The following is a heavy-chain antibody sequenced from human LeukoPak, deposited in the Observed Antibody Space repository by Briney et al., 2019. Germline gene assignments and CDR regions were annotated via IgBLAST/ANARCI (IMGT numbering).Heavy chain of an antibody. Sequence: KPSETLSLTCTVSGGSISSSSYYWGWIRQPPGKGLEWIGSIYYSGSTYYNPSLKSRVTMSVDTSKNQFSLKLSSVTAADTAVYYCARYYDSSGYYDGFDYWGRGTLVTVSS. CDR2: IYYSGST. D-gene: IGHD3-22*01. V-gene: IGHV4-39*07. CDR1: GGSISSSSYY. CDR3: ARYYDSSGYYDGFDY. J-gene: IGHJ4*02.